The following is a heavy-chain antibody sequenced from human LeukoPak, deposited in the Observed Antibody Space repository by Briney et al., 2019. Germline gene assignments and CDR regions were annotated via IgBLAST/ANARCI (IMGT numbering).Heavy chain of an antibody. CDR3: ARDSSGSFDY. CDR1: GGSISSHY. V-gene: IGHV4-59*11. Sequence: PSETLSLTCTVSGGSISSHYWSWIRQPPGKGLEWIGYIYSSGSTNYNPPLKSRVTISVDTSKNQFSLKLSSVTAADTAVYYCARDSSGSFDYWGQGTLVTVSS. J-gene: IGHJ4*02. D-gene: IGHD3-22*01. CDR2: IYSSGST.